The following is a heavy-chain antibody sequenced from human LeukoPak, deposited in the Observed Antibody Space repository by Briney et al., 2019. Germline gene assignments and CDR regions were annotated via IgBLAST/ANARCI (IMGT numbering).Heavy chain of an antibody. CDR1: GGSFSGYY. CDR2: INQSGST. CDR3: AASCSSTSCYWYYYTDV. D-gene: IGHD2-2*01. V-gene: IGHV4-34*01. Sequence: PSETLSLTCAVYGGSFSGYYWSWIRQPPGKGLEWIGEINQSGSTNYNPSLKSRVPISVDTSKKQFSLRLSPVTAADTAVYYCAASCSSTSCYWYYYTDVWGKGTTVTVSS. J-gene: IGHJ6*03.